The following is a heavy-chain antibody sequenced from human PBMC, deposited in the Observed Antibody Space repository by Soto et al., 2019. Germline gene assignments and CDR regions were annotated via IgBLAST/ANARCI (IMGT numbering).Heavy chain of an antibody. J-gene: IGHJ6*02. CDR1: GGSFSGYY. V-gene: IGHV4-34*01. D-gene: IGHD3-10*01. CDR2: INHSGST. Sequence: PSETLSLTCAVYGGSFSGYYWSWTRQPPGKGLEWIGEINHSGSTNYNPSLKSRVTISVDTSRNQFSLKLSSVTAADTAVYYCARDMVRGMDVWGQGTTVTVSS. CDR3: ARDMVRGMDV.